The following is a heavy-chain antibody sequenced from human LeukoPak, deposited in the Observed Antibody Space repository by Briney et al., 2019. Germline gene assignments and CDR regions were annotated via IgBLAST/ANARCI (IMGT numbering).Heavy chain of an antibody. CDR3: ARTHSSSWRYYFDY. J-gene: IGHJ4*02. CDR2: INPNSGGT. D-gene: IGHD6-13*01. CDR1: GYTFTGYY. Sequence: GASVKVSCKASGYTFTGYYMHWVRQAPGQGLEWMGWINPNSGGTNYAQKFQGRVTMTRDTSISTAYMELSRLRSDDPAVYYCARTHSSSWRYYFDYWGQGTLVTVSS. V-gene: IGHV1-2*02.